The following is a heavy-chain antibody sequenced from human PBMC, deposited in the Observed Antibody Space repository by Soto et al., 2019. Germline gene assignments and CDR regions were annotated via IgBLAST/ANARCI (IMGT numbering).Heavy chain of an antibody. CDR2: ISSSSSYI. Sequence: AGGSLRLSCAASGFTFSSYSMNWVRQAPGKGLEWVSSISSSSSYIYYADSVKGRFTISRDNAKNSLYLQMNSLRAEDTAVYYCATSPRVTYYYYYGMDVWGQGTTVTVSS. CDR3: ATSPRVTYYYYYGMDV. CDR1: GFTFSSYS. J-gene: IGHJ6*02. V-gene: IGHV3-21*01.